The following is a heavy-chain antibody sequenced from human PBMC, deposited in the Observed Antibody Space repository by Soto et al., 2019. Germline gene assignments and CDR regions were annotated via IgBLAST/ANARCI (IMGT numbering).Heavy chain of an antibody. CDR2: INAGNGNT. J-gene: IGHJ6*02. D-gene: IGHD2-15*01. V-gene: IGHV1-3*01. CDR3: AREALGYCSAGSCYDYYYGMDV. Sequence: XSGKVSCNASGYPFTSYAMDWVRQAPGQRLEWMGWINAGNGNTKYSQKFQGRVTITRDTSASTAYMELSSLRSEDTAVYYCAREALGYCSAGSCYDYYYGMDVWGQGTTVTVSS. CDR1: GYPFTSYA.